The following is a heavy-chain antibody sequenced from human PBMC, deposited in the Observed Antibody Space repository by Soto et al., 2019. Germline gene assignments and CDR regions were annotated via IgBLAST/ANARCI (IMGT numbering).Heavy chain of an antibody. J-gene: IGHJ5*02. D-gene: IGHD3-9*01. CDR1: GGSVSSGSYY. CDR3: ASYDILAAYYH. CDR2: IYYSGST. Sequence: SETLSLTCTVSGGSVSSGSYYWNWIRQPPGKGLEWIGYIYYSGSTNYNPSLKSRVTISVDTSKNQFSLKLSSVTAADTAVYYCASYDILAAYYHWGQGTQVTVSS. V-gene: IGHV4-61*01.